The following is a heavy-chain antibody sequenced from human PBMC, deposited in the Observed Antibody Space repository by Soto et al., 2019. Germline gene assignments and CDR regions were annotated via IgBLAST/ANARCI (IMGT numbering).Heavy chain of an antibody. J-gene: IGHJ4*02. Sequence: QVQLVESGGDLVKPGGSLRLSCAASGYSFSDYYLSWIRQAPMKGLEWISYIDTSSTKIYYADSVRGRFTISRDNGKNSLFLEMNNLRVEDTAVDICASHYDLWTGYLSPVDYWGRGTLVTVSS. CDR1: GYSFSDYY. V-gene: IGHV3-11*01. D-gene: IGHD3-3*01. CDR3: ASHYDLWTGYLSPVDY. CDR2: IDTSSTKI.